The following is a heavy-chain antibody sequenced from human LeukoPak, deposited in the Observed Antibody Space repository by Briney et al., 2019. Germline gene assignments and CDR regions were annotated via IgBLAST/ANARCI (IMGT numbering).Heavy chain of an antibody. CDR1: GFTFSSYS. CDR2: ISSSSSYI. CDR3: ARAPEPYYDFWSGYYWMGLDY. J-gene: IGHJ4*02. V-gene: IGHV3-21*01. D-gene: IGHD3-3*01. Sequence: GGSLRLSCAASGFTFSSYSMNWVRQAPGKGLEWVSSISSSSSYIYYADSVKGRFTISRDNAKNSLYLQMNSLRAEDTAVYYCARAPEPYYDFWSGYYWMGLDYWGQGTLVTVSS.